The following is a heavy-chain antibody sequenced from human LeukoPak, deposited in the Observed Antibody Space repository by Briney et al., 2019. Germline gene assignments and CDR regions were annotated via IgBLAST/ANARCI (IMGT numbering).Heavy chain of an antibody. D-gene: IGHD3-10*01. Sequence: SETLSLTCTVSGGSISSSSYYWGWIRQPPGKGLEWIGSIYYSGSTYYNPSLKSRVTISVDTSKNQFSLKLSSVTAADTAVYYCARETYYYGSGSYWGQGTLVTVSS. J-gene: IGHJ4*02. CDR1: GGSISSSSYY. CDR3: ARETYYYGSGSY. V-gene: IGHV4-39*07. CDR2: IYYSGST.